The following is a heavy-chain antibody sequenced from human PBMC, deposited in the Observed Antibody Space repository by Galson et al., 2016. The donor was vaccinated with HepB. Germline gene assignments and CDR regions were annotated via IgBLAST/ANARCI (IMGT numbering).Heavy chain of an antibody. Sequence: SLRLSCAASGINFNVARMNWVRQVPGKGLEWVGRIRRQSDGGTSDYAAPVQGRIVISRDDSQNMLCLQMNSLKTEDTAVYYCVTGGGNYGFDFWGQGALVTVSS. J-gene: IGHJ4*02. D-gene: IGHD1-26*01. CDR1: GINFNVAR. CDR2: IRRQSDGGTS. CDR3: VTGGGNYGFDF. V-gene: IGHV3-15*07.